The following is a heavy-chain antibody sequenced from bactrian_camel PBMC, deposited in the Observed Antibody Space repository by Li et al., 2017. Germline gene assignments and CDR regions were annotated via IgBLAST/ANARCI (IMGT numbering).Heavy chain of an antibody. CDR1: GGDTYSNNC. CDR2: IDHRGST. D-gene: IGHD6*01. J-gene: IGHJ4*01. V-gene: IGHV3S1*01. CDR3: AHGGTWLPYNY. Sequence: HVQLVESGGGSVQAGGSLRLSCVVSGGDTYSNNCVSWFRQAPGKGLEWVSAIDHRGSTYYADSVKGRFTISGDNAKNTLYLQMNSLKPEDTAMYYCAHGGTWLPYNYWGQGTQVTVS.